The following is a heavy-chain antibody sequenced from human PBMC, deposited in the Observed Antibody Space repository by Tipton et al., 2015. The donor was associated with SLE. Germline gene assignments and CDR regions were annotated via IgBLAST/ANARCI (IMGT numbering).Heavy chain of an antibody. CDR3: ASGGLTFDY. D-gene: IGHD4/OR15-4a*01. V-gene: IGHV4-61*09. CDR2: IYTSGST. CDR1: GGSISSSSYY. Sequence: TLSLTCTVSGGSISSSSYYWSWIRQPPGKGLEWIGYIYTSGSTNYNPSLKSRVTISVDTSKNQFSLKLSSVTAADTAVYYCASGGLTFDYWGQGTLVTVSS. J-gene: IGHJ4*02.